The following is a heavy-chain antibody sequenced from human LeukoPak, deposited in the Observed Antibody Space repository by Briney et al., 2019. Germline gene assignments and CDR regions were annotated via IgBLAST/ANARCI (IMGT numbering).Heavy chain of an antibody. D-gene: IGHD6-19*01. CDR3: AKDQSIAGYSSAWDANMDV. V-gene: IGHV3-33*06. J-gene: IGHJ6*03. CDR1: GFNFSTYG. CDR2: IWYDGSKR. Sequence: GKSLRLSCAASGFNFSTYGIHWVHQAPGKGLEWVAVIWYDGSKRYYVDSVKGRFSISRDNSNNMVYLHMNSLRDEDTGLYYCAKDQSIAGYSSAWDANMDVWGEGTPVTVSS.